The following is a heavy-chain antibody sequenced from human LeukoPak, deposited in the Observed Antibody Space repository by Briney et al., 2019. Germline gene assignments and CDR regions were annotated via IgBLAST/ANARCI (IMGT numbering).Heavy chain of an antibody. J-gene: IGHJ3*02. Sequence: PSETLSLTCTVSGGSISSSNYYWGWIRQPPGKGLEWIGSIYYSGSTYYNPSLKSRVTISVDTSKNQFSLKLSSVTAADTAVYYCARGPYGSGSPLRAFDIWGQGTMVTVSS. CDR2: IYYSGST. V-gene: IGHV4-39*01. CDR1: GGSISSSNYY. CDR3: ARGPYGSGSPLRAFDI. D-gene: IGHD3-10*01.